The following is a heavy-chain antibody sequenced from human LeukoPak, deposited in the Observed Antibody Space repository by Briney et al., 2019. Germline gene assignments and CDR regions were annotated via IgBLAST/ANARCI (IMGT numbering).Heavy chain of an antibody. V-gene: IGHV4-38-2*02. Sequence: SETLSLTCAVSGYSISSAYYWGWIRQPPGKGLEWIGSIYHSGRNYYNPSLKSRVTISVDTSKNQFSLKLSSVTAADTAVYYCARDRGDGVVPAAMLFYYYGMDVWGKGTTVTVSS. CDR1: GYSISSAYY. CDR3: ARDRGDGVVPAAMLFYYYGMDV. D-gene: IGHD2-2*01. CDR2: IYHSGRN. J-gene: IGHJ6*04.